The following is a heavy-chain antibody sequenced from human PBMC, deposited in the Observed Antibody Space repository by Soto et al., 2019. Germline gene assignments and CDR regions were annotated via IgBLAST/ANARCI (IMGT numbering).Heavy chain of an antibody. V-gene: IGHV6-1*01. D-gene: IGHD1-1*01. J-gene: IGHJ4*02. Sequence: PSQTLSLTCAISGDSVSSNSAAWNWIRQSPSRGLEWLGRTYYRSKWYNDYAVSVKSRITINPDTSKNQLSLQLNSVTPEDTAVYYCARDIPNPVERLPYFDYWGQGTLVTVSS. CDR2: TYYRSKWYN. CDR3: ARDIPNPVERLPYFDY. CDR1: GDSVSSNSAA.